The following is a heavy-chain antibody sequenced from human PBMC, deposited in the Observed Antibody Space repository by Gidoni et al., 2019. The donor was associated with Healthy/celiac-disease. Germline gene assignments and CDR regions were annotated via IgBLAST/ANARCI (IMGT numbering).Heavy chain of an antibody. CDR3: AKLVGIGY. CDR1: GFTFDDYA. Sequence: EVQLVESGGCLVQPGRSLRLSCAASGFTFDDYAMHWVRQAPGKGLEWVSGISWNSGSIGYADSVKGRFTISRDNAKNSLYLQMNSLRAEDTALYYCAKLVGIGYWGQGTLVTVSS. CDR2: ISWNSGSI. D-gene: IGHD1-26*01. J-gene: IGHJ4*02. V-gene: IGHV3-9*01.